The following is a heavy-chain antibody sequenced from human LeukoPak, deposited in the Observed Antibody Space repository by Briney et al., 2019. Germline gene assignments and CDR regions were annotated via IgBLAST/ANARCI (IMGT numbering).Heavy chain of an antibody. CDR1: SYSISSGYY. J-gene: IGHJ4*02. Sequence: SETLSLTCTVSSYSISSGYYWGWIRQPPGKGLEWIGSIYHSGSTYYNPSLKSRVTISVDTSKNQFSLKLSSVTAADTAVYYCVREILYCSGGSCYRGPFDNWGQGTLVTVSA. CDR3: VREILYCSGGSCYRGPFDN. CDR2: IYHSGST. D-gene: IGHD2-15*01. V-gene: IGHV4-38-2*02.